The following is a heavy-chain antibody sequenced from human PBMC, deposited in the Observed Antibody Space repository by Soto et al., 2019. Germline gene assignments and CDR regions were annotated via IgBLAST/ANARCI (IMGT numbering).Heavy chain of an antibody. J-gene: IGHJ4*02. CDR1: GGSISSGDYY. CDR2: LYYSGST. V-gene: IGHV4-30-4*01. CDR3: ARGGPYDFWSGYYTV. D-gene: IGHD3-3*01. Sequence: QVQLQESGPGLVKPSQTLSLTCTVSGGSISSGDYYWSWIRQPPGKGLEWIGYLYYSGSTYYNPSLKSRVTISVDTSKNQFSLKLSSVTAADTAVYYCARGGPYDFWSGYYTVWGQGTLVTVSS.